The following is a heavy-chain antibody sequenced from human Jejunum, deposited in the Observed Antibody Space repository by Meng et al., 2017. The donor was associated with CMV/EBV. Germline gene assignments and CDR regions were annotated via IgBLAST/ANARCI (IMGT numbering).Heavy chain of an antibody. CDR1: GFTFSNHA. J-gene: IGHJ4*02. V-gene: IGHV3-23*01. CDR3: AKRGSWGQAYFDY. Sequence: SGFTFSNHAMSWVRQGPGKGLEWVSSISIYGGSTFYADSVKGRFTISRDDSNNALFLQMNSLRAEDTAVYYCAKRGSWGQAYFDYWGQGALVTVSS. CDR2: ISIYGGST. D-gene: IGHD1-26*01.